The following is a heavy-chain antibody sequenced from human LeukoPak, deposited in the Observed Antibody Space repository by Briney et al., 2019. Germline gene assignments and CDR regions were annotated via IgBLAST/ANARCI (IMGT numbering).Heavy chain of an antibody. CDR3: ARGKYSGSYYRWFDP. Sequence: SETLSLTCAVYGGSFSGYYWSWIRQPPGKGLEWIGEINHSGSTNYNPSLKSRVTISVDTSKNRFSLKLSSVTAADTAVYYCARGKYSGSYYRWFDPWGQGTLVTVSS. J-gene: IGHJ5*02. CDR2: INHSGST. V-gene: IGHV4-34*01. D-gene: IGHD1-26*01. CDR1: GGSFSGYY.